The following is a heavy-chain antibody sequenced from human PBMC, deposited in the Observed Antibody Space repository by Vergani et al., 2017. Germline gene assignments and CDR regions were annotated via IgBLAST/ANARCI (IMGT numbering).Heavy chain of an antibody. CDR2: IRHDGIT. Sequence: QAQLQQWGAGLLKPSETLSLTCAIYGGSFNDYWWTWIRQPPGKGLEWIGEIRHDGITHYSPSLKSRVTISVDTSKNQFSLKLSSVTAADTAVYYCARHRGDYDRGGMDVWGQGTTVTVSS. V-gene: IGHV4-34*01. CDR3: ARHRGDYDRGGMDV. D-gene: IGHD4-17*01. J-gene: IGHJ6*02. CDR1: GGSFNDYW.